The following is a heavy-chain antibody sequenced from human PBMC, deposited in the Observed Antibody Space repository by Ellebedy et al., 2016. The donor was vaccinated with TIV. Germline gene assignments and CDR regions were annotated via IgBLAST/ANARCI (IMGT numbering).Heavy chain of an antibody. J-gene: IGHJ5*02. Sequence: MPGGSLRLSCTVSGGSISSYYWSWIRQPPGKGLEWIGYIYYSGSTNYNPSLKSRVTISVDTSKNQFSLKLSSVTAADTAVYYCARHSSGYSGYDGGNWFDPWGQGTLVTVSS. V-gene: IGHV4-59*08. D-gene: IGHD5-12*01. CDR2: IYYSGST. CDR1: GGSISSYY. CDR3: ARHSSGYSGYDGGNWFDP.